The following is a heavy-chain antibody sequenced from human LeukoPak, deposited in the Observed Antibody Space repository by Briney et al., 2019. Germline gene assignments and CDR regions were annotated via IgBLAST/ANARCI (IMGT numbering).Heavy chain of an antibody. Sequence: GGSLRLSCAASGLSISNDWMSWVRQAPGKGLEWVSAISGSGGSTYYADSVKGRFTISRDNSKNTLYLQMNSLRAEDTAVYYCAKDHDYYGSGSYYNMAGGGQRTLVTFSS. J-gene: IGHJ4*02. V-gene: IGHV3-23*01. D-gene: IGHD3-10*01. CDR1: GLSISNDW. CDR2: ISGSGGST. CDR3: AKDHDYYGSGSYYNMAG.